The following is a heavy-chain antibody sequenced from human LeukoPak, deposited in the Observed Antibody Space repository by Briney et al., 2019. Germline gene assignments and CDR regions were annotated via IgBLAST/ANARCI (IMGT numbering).Heavy chain of an antibody. D-gene: IGHD2-2*02. Sequence: RSGGSPRLSCAAYAFTFDDYGMSWDRQAPGKGLEWVSDINWNGGSKGYADSGKGRFTISRYNAKNSLYLQMNSRRAKDTDLYYCARRDIVVVPAAIFGAFDIWGQGTMVTVSS. V-gene: IGHV3-20*04. CDR1: AFTFDDYG. CDR2: INWNGGSK. CDR3: ARRDIVVVPAAIFGAFDI. J-gene: IGHJ3*02.